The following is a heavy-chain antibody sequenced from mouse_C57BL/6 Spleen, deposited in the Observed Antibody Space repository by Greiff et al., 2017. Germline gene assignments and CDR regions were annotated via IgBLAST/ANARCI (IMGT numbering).Heavy chain of an antibody. CDR1: GYTFTSYW. CDR3: ARGEDYGSKGAMDY. CDR2: IYPGSGST. V-gene: IGHV1-55*01. D-gene: IGHD1-1*01. J-gene: IGHJ4*01. Sequence: VQLQQPGAELVKPGASVKMSCKASGYTFTSYWITWVKQRPGQGLEWIGDIYPGSGSTNYNEKFKSKATLTVDTSSSTAYMQLSSLTSEDSAVYYCARGEDYGSKGAMDYWGQGTSVTVSS.